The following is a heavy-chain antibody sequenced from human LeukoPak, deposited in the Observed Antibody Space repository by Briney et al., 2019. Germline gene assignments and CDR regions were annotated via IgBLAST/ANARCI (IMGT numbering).Heavy chain of an antibody. J-gene: IGHJ3*02. CDR1: GGSISSYY. CDR2: IYNSGNT. D-gene: IGHD6-13*01. Sequence: SETLSLTCTVSGGSISSYYWSWIRQPPGKGLEWIGHIYNSGNTNPNPSLKSRVTTSVDTSKNQFSLKLSSVTAADTAVYYCARHRRAAASFDIWGHGTVVTVSS. V-gene: IGHV4-4*09. CDR3: ARHRRAAASFDI.